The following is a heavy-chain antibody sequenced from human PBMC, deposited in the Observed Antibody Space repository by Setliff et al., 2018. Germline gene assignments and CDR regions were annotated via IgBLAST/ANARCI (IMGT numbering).Heavy chain of an antibody. CDR3: ARSPAVLGIVYLDP. CDR1: GGTFRSYG. Sequence: EASVKVSCKASGGTFRSYGISWVRQAPGQGLEWMGGIIPMFGTPAYAQKFQDRVTITTDESTSTAYMELDSLRSEDTAVYYCARSPAVLGIVYLDPWGQGTLVTVSS. J-gene: IGHJ5*02. D-gene: IGHD2-15*01. V-gene: IGHV1-69*05. CDR2: IIPMFGTP.